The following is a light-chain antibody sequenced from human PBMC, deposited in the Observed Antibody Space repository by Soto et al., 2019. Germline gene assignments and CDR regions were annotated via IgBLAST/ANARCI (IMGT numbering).Light chain of an antibody. CDR1: QSISNW. CDR3: QQYDSYRA. J-gene: IGKJ1*01. V-gene: IGKV1-5*01. CDR2: DAS. Sequence: DIQMTQSPSALSASVGDRVTITCRASQSISNWLAWYQQKPGKAPKLLIYDASTLESGVPSRFSGSGSGTDFTLAISSLQPDDFATYYCQQYDSYRAFGQGTKVDIK.